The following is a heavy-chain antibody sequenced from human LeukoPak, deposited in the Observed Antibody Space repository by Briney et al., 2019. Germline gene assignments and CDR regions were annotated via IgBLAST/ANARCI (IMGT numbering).Heavy chain of an antibody. CDR3: ARDRYSDTSRVPFDH. Sequence: GASLRLSCAASGFTFSTYWMTRVRQAPGKGLEWVANIKYDGREKYYVDSVKGRFTISRDNARNSIFLQMNSLRVDDTAVYYCARDRYSDTSRVPFDHWGQGILVTVSS. D-gene: IGHD3-22*01. CDR2: IKYDGREK. V-gene: IGHV3-7*01. J-gene: IGHJ4*02. CDR1: GFTFSTYW.